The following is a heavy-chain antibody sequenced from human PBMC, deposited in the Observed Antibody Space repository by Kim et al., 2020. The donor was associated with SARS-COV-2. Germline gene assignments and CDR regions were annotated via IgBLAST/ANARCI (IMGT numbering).Heavy chain of an antibody. CDR1: GFTFSSYG. V-gene: IGHV3-33*06. Sequence: GGSLRLSCAASGFTFSSYGMHWVRQAPGKGLEWVAVIWYDGSNKYYADSVKGRFTISRDNSKNTLYLQMNSLRAEDTAVYYCAKDPVWFGESPGYFDYWGQGTLVTVSS. CDR2: IWYDGSNK. J-gene: IGHJ4*02. CDR3: AKDPVWFGESPGYFDY. D-gene: IGHD3-10*01.